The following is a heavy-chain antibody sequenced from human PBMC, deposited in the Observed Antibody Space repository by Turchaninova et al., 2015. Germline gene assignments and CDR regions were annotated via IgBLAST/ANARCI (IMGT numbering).Heavy chain of an antibody. Sequence: VRPGGSLRRAGVSVGLTLGPCRRTCVRPAPGKGLEWVGRIKRKCSGGTTDYAAPVGGRFTISRDDSQNTRYLQMNSLKIEDTAIYYCAHVRDPRSWSLGSWGQGTLVTVSS. D-gene: IGHD6-13*01. CDR2: IKRKCSGGTT. CDR3: AHVRDPRSWSLGS. J-gene: IGHJ5*02. V-gene: IGHV3-15*01. CDR1: GLTLGPCR.